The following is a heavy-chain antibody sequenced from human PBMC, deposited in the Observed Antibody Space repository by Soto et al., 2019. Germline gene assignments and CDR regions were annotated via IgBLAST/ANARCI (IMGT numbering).Heavy chain of an antibody. Sequence: QVQLVQSGAEVKKPGASVKVSCKASGYTFTSYGISWVRQAPGQGLERMGWISAYNGNTNYAQKLQGRVTMTTDTSTSTAYMELRSLGSDDTAVYYWARGQHQIFGVVIGGAFDIWGQGTMVTVSS. V-gene: IGHV1-18*01. J-gene: IGHJ3*02. D-gene: IGHD3-3*01. CDR1: GYTFTSYG. CDR2: ISAYNGNT. CDR3: ARGQHQIFGVVIGGAFDI.